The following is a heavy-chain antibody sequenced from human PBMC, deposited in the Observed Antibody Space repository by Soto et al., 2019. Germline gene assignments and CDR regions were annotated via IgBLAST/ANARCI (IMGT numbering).Heavy chain of an antibody. Sequence: ASVKVSCKASGYTFTSYDMHWVRQAPGQRLEWMGMINPSGGSTSYAQKFQGRVTMTRDTSTSTVYMELSSLRSEDTAVYYCAREVQDYDFRGNWFDPWGQGTLVTVSS. J-gene: IGHJ5*02. CDR3: AREVQDYDFRGNWFDP. D-gene: IGHD3-10*02. V-gene: IGHV1-46*01. CDR1: GYTFTSYD. CDR2: INPSGGST.